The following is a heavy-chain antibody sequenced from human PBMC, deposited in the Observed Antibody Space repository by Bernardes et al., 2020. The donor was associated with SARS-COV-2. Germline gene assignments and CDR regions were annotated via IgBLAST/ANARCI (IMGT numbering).Heavy chain of an antibody. CDR3: ARDGYYYDSSGYYYAPYYYSGMDV. CDR2: IWYDGSNK. J-gene: IGHJ6*02. CDR1: GFTFRSYG. V-gene: IGHV3-33*01. D-gene: IGHD3-22*01. Sequence: GGSLRLSCAASGFTFRSYGMHWVRQAPGKGLEWVAVIWYDGSNKYYADSVKGRFTISRDNSKNTLYLQMNSLRAEDTAVYYCARDGYYYDSSGYYYAPYYYSGMDVWGQGTTVTVSS.